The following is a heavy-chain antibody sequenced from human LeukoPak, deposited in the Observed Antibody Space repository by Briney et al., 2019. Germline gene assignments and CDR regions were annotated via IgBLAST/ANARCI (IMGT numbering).Heavy chain of an antibody. Sequence: ASVKVSCTASGYTFTAYYMHWVRQAPGQGLEWMGWINPNGGGTDSAQKFQGRVTMTRDTSISTAYMELSRLRSDDTAVYYCTRALRLGELSSNYYWGQGTLVTVPS. CDR2: INPNGGGT. D-gene: IGHD3-16*02. V-gene: IGHV1-2*02. CDR3: TRALRLGELSSNYY. J-gene: IGHJ4*02. CDR1: GYTFTAYY.